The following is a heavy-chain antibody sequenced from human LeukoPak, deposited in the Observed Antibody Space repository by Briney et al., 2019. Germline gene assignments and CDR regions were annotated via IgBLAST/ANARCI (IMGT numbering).Heavy chain of an antibody. J-gene: IGHJ4*02. CDR1: GYTFTSYG. Sequence: GASVKVSCKASGYTFTSYGISWVRQATGQGLEWMGWIIAYNGNTNYAQKLQGRVTMTTDTSTSTAYMELRSLRSDDTAVYYWARDLGDYVWGSTKEFDYWGQGTLVTVSS. V-gene: IGHV1-18*04. CDR2: IIAYNGNT. D-gene: IGHD3-16*01. CDR3: ARDLGDYVWGSTKEFDY.